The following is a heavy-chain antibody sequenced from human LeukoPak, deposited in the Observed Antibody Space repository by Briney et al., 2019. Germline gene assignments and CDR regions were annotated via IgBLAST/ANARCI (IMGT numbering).Heavy chain of an antibody. J-gene: IGHJ4*02. Sequence: GGSLRLSCAASGFSFSTYEMNWVRRAPGKGLEWVSYISGSGGRIHYTESVKGRFTISRDNAKNSLYLQMNSLRDEDTALYYCARLSHEYGDLGWDYWGQGTLVTVSS. CDR1: GFSFSTYE. CDR3: ARLSHEYGDLGWDY. D-gene: IGHD4-17*01. V-gene: IGHV3-48*03. CDR2: ISGSGGRI.